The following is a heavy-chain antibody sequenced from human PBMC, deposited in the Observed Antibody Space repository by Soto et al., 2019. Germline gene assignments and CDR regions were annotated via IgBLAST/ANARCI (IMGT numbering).Heavy chain of an antibody. V-gene: IGHV4-34*01. CDR2: INHRGST. D-gene: IGHD3-10*01. Sequence: SLSLTFVVYGASFSGYYWSWIRQPPGKGLEWIGEINHRGSTNYNPSLKSRVTISVDTSKNQFSLKLSSVTAADTAVYYRARGRWVRGVFDYWGQGTLVTVSS. J-gene: IGHJ4*02. CDR3: ARGRWVRGVFDY. CDR1: GASFSGYY.